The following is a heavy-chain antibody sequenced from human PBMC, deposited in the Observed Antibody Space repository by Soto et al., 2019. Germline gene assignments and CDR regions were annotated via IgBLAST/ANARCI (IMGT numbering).Heavy chain of an antibody. V-gene: IGHV4-38-2*01. J-gene: IGHJ4*02. Sequence: SETLSLTCAVSGYSINSDYYWGWIRQPPGKGLEWIGSVDHSGRTYYSPSLRSRLTIFIDTSKNQFSLRLTSVTAADTAMYFCAKKGYYPSGRINLFDSWGPGTLVTVSS. D-gene: IGHD3-10*01. CDR3: AKKGYYPSGRINLFDS. CDR1: GYSINSDYY. CDR2: VDHSGRT.